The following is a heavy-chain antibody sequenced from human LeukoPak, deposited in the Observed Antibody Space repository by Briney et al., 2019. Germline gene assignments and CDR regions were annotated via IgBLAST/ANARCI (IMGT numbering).Heavy chain of an antibody. CDR2: ISYDGGRK. J-gene: IGHJ4*02. V-gene: IGHV3-30*04. Sequence: GGSLRLSCVASGFSFSGYAIHWVRQAPGKGLEWGALISYDGGRKDYADSVNGRFTVDRYNSKNTVYLQMNSLRPDDTAIYFCARQEDSNYYYEGLDYWGQGNLVTVSS. CDR3: ARQEDSNYYYEGLDY. D-gene: IGHD3-22*01. CDR1: GFSFSGYA.